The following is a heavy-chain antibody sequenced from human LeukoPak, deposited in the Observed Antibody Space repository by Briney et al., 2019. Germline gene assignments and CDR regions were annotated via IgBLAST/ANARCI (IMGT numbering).Heavy chain of an antibody. CDR3: ARVFGATNFDH. J-gene: IGHJ4*02. D-gene: IGHD4/OR15-4a*01. V-gene: IGHV3-66*01. CDR1: GFTVSSNY. CDR2: LYSGGSK. Sequence: GGSLRLSCAASGFTVSSNYMSWVRQAPGKGLEWVSVLYSGGSKYYADSVKGRFTISRDTSKNTLYLQMNSLRAEDTAVYYCARVFGATNFDHWGQGTLVTVSS.